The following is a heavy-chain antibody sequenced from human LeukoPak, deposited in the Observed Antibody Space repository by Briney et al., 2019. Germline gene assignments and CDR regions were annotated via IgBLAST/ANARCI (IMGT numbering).Heavy chain of an antibody. Sequence: PGGSLRLSCAASGFTFSSYEMNWVRQAPGKGLEWVSSISSTSSYIYYADSVKGRFTISRDNAKNSLYLQMNSLRAEDTAVYYCASQLELLNYWGEGTLVTVSS. CDR2: ISSTSSYI. CDR3: ASQLELLNY. V-gene: IGHV3-21*01. J-gene: IGHJ4*02. CDR1: GFTFSSYE. D-gene: IGHD1-7*01.